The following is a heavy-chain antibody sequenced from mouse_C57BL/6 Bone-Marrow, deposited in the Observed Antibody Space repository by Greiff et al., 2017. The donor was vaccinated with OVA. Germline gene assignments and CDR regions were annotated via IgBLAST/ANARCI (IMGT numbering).Heavy chain of an antibody. Sequence: EVQLQQSGPELVKPGASVKISCKASGYTFTDYYMNWVKQSHGKSLEWIGDINPNNGGTSYNQKFKGKATLTVDKSSSTAYMELRSLTSEDSAVYYCARRTTVVARGWYFDVWGTGTTVTVSS. J-gene: IGHJ1*03. D-gene: IGHD1-1*01. V-gene: IGHV1-26*01. CDR1: GYTFTDYY. CDR3: ARRTTVVARGWYFDV. CDR2: INPNNGGT.